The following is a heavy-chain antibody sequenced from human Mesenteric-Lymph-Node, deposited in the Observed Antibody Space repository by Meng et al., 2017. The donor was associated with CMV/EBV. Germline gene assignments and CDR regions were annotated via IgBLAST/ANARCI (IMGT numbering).Heavy chain of an antibody. CDR1: GFTFSNYG. J-gene: IGHJ4*02. CDR3: ARVSYCGADCYSLALDY. V-gene: IGHV3-30*12. D-gene: IGHD2-21*01. Sequence: GESLKISCAASGFTFSNYGMHWVRQAPGKGLEWVAVISYDGSNKYYADSVKGRFTISRDNAKNSLYLQMNSLRAEDTAIYYCARVSYCGADCYSLALDYWGQGTLVTVSS. CDR2: ISYDGSNK.